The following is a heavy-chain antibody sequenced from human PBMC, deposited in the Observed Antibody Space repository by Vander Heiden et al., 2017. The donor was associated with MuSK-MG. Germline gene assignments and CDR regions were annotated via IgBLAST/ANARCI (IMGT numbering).Heavy chain of an antibody. CDR2: ITSKAKNYAT. CDR3: TSRPFSIRDGFHY. D-gene: IGHD5-12*01. Sequence: EVQLVEPGGGSVQPGGSLKLSCAASGVTLCGSGLDWVRTASGKGLEWVGRITSKAKNYATVYAASVSGRFTISRDDSKNTAYLQMNSLKTEDTAVYYCTSRPFSIRDGFHYWGQGTLITVSS. J-gene: IGHJ4*02. V-gene: IGHV3-73*02. CDR1: GVTLCGSG.